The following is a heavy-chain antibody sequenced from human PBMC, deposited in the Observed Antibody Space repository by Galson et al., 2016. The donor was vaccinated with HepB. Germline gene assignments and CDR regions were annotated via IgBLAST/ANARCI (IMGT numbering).Heavy chain of an antibody. J-gene: IGHJ6*02. CDR3: ARDRLDTAMAIFYYYGMDV. CDR2: INPSGGTT. V-gene: IGHV1-46*01. CDR1: GYTFTSYY. D-gene: IGHD5-18*01. Sequence: SVKVSCKASGYTFTSYYMHWVRQAPGQGLEWMGIINPSGGTTTYAQKFQGRVIMTSDTSTSTVYMELSSLRSEDTAVYYCARDRLDTAMAIFYYYGMDVWGQGTTVTVSS.